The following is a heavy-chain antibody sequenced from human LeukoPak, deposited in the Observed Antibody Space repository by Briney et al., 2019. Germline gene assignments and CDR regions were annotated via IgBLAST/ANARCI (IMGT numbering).Heavy chain of an antibody. Sequence: SGGSLRLSCAASGFTFSDYHMSWIRQAPGKGLEWVSYISSSGSTIYYADSVKGRFTISRDNAKNSLYLQMNSLRAEDTAVYYCARIPIVGAHIDYWGQGTLVTVSS. CDR3: ARIPIVGAHIDY. J-gene: IGHJ4*02. CDR2: ISSSGSTI. CDR1: GFTFSDYH. V-gene: IGHV3-11*01. D-gene: IGHD1-26*01.